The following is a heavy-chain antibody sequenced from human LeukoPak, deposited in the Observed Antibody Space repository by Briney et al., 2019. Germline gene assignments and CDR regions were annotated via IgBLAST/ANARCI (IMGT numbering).Heavy chain of an antibody. D-gene: IGHD3-22*01. CDR3: ARSAYYYDSNRGSYFDY. CDR2: IYYSGST. V-gene: IGHV4-39*07. Sequence: SETLSLTCTVSDGSISSSTYYWGWLRQPPGKGLEWIGSIYYSGSTNYNPSLKSRVTISVDTSKNQFSLKLSSVTAADTAVYYCARSAYYYDSNRGSYFDYWGQGTLVTVSS. J-gene: IGHJ4*02. CDR1: DGSISSSTYY.